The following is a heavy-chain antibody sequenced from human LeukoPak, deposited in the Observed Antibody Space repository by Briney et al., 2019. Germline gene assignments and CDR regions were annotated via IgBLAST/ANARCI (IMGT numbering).Heavy chain of an antibody. CDR1: GFTFTSSA. Sequence: SVNVSCKASGFTFTSSAMQWVRQARGQRLEWIGWIVVGSGNTNYAQKFQERVTITRDMSTSTAYMELSSLRSEDTAVYYCAAWGNRWLEEWELPYWGQGTLVTVSS. CDR3: AAWGNRWLEEWELPY. D-gene: IGHD1-26*01. J-gene: IGHJ4*02. V-gene: IGHV1-58*02. CDR2: IVVGSGNT.